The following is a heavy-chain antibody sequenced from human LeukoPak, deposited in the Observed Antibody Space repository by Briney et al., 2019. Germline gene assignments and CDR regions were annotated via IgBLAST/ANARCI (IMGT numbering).Heavy chain of an antibody. CDR1: GFTFSSYG. Sequence: GGSLRLSCAASGFTFSSYGMNWVRQAPGKGLEWVSTISGSGTSTYYADSVKGRFTISRDNSKNTLYLQMNSLRAEDTAVYYCAKVGKAARIIGTTSRYYYYYMDVWGKGTTVTISS. V-gene: IGHV3-23*01. D-gene: IGHD1-20*01. CDR2: ISGSGTST. CDR3: AKVGKAARIIGTTSRYYYYYMDV. J-gene: IGHJ6*03.